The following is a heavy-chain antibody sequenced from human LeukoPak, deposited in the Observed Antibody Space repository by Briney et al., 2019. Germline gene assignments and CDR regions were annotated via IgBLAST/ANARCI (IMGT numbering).Heavy chain of an antibody. CDR2: ISGSGGST. J-gene: IGHJ4*02. V-gene: IGHV3-23*01. D-gene: IGHD7-27*01. Sequence: GGSLRLSCAASGFTFSSYAMSWVRQAPGKGLEWVSAISGSGGSTYYADSVKGRFTISRDNSKNTLYLQMNSLRAEVTAVYYRAKGTPLGYYFDYWGQGTLVTVSS. CDR1: GFTFSSYA. CDR3: AKGTPLGYYFDY.